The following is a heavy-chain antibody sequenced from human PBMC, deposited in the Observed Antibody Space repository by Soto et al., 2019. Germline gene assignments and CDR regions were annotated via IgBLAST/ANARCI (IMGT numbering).Heavy chain of an antibody. J-gene: IGHJ6*02. CDR1: GFTFSSYA. CDR2: INSDGSST. CDR3: ARVLRYYDILTGYYGYYYGMDV. V-gene: IGHV3-74*01. Sequence: PGGSLRLSCAASGFTFSSYAMSWVRQAPGKGLEWVSGINSDGSSTSYADSVKGRLTISRDNAKNTLYLQMNSLRAEDTAVYYCARVLRYYDILTGYYGYYYGMDVWGQGTTVTVSS. D-gene: IGHD3-9*01.